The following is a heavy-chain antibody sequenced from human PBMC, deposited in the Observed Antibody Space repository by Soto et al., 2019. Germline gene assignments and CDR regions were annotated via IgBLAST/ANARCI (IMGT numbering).Heavy chain of an antibody. D-gene: IGHD3-22*01. J-gene: IGHJ3*02. CDR1: GGTFSSYA. CDR3: ARGEDYYDSSGPGAFDI. V-gene: IGHV3-30*16. Sequence: QVQLVQSGAEVKKPGSSVKVSCKASGGTFSSYAISWVRQAPGQGLEWVAVISYDGSNKYYADSVKGRFTISRDNSKNTLYLQMNSLRAEDTAVYYCARGEDYYDSSGPGAFDIWGQGTMVTVSS. CDR2: ISYDGSNK.